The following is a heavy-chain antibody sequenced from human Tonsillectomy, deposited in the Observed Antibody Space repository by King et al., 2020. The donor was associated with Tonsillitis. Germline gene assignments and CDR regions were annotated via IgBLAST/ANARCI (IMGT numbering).Heavy chain of an antibody. CDR3: ARWYSSGWYWFDP. D-gene: IGHD6-19*01. J-gene: IGHJ5*02. Sequence: QLQESGPGLVKPSETLSLTCTVSGGSINSSSYYWGWIRQPPGKGLEWIGSIYYSGSTYYNPSLKSRVTISVDTSKKQFSLKLSSVTAADTAVYYCARWYSSGWYWFDPWGQGTLVTVSS. CDR2: IYYSGST. V-gene: IGHV4-39*01. CDR1: GGSINSSSYY.